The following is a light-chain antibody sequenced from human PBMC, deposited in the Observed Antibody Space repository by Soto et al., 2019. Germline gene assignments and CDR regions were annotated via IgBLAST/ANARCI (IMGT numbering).Light chain of an antibody. J-gene: IGKJ2*01. CDR3: QQYYSYPQT. V-gene: IGKV1-8*01. Sequence: AIRMTQSPSSFSASTGDRVTITCRASQGISSYLAWYQQKPGKAPKLLIYAASTLQSRVPSRFSGSGSGTDFNLTISSLQSKDFATYYCQQYYSYPQTFGQGTKLEIK. CDR2: AAS. CDR1: QGISSY.